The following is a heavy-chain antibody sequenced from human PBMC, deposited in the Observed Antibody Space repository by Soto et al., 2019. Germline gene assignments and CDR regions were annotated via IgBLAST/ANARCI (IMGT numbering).Heavy chain of an antibody. CDR1: GFTFQKYA. J-gene: IGHJ4*02. CDR2: ISANSATI. CDR3: AKDRASFLGVITE. D-gene: IGHD3-10*01. Sequence: EVQLVDSGGDLVQPGRSLRLSCAASGFTFQKYAMHWVRQVPGKGLEWVSGISANSATIGYADSVKGRFTVSRDDAKNHLHLQMNSLRTEDTAFYYCAKDRASFLGVITEWGQTTRVTVSS. V-gene: IGHV3-9*01.